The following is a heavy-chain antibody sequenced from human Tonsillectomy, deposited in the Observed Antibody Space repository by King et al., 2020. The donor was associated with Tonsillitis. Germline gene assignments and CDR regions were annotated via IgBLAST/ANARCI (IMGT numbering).Heavy chain of an antibody. D-gene: IGHD3-22*01. V-gene: IGHV4-39*02. J-gene: IGHJ6*02. CDR3: AATRHHDSSGGYYYYHRGLDV. CDR2: LYYSGST. Sequence: QLQESGPGLVKPSETLSLTCSVSGGSISSSNYYWGWIRQPPGKGLEWIGSLYYSGSTYYNPSLRSRVTISVDTSKNHFPLKLSSVAAADTGVYYRAATRHHDSSGGYYYYHRGLDVWGLGTPVTVSS. CDR1: GGSISSSNYY.